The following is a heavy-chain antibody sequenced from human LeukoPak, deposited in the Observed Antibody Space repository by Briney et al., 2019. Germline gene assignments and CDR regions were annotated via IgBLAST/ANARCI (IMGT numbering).Heavy chain of an antibody. CDR2: IYYSGST. J-gene: IGHJ3*02. CDR1: GGSISSYY. CDR3: AREYCSSTSCYRGDAFDI. D-gene: IGHD2-2*02. V-gene: IGHV4-59*01. Sequence: TSETLSLTCTVSGGSISSYYWSWIRQPPGKGLEWIGYIYYSGSTNYNPSLKSRVTISVDTSKNQFSLKLSSVTAADTAVYYCAREYCSSTSCYRGDAFDIWGQGTMVTVSS.